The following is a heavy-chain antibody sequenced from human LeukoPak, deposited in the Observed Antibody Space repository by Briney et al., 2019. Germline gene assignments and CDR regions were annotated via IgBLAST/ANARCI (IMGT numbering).Heavy chain of an antibody. J-gene: IGHJ3*02. CDR3: ARTSIAARRANAFDI. Sequence: SQTLSLTCAISGDSVSSNSAAWNWMRQSPSRGLEWLGRTYYRSKWYNGYAVFVKSRISVNPDTSKNQFSLQLNSVTPEDTAVYYCARTSIAARRANAFDIWGQGTMVTVSS. V-gene: IGHV6-1*01. CDR1: GDSVSSNSAA. CDR2: TYYRSKWYN. D-gene: IGHD6-6*01.